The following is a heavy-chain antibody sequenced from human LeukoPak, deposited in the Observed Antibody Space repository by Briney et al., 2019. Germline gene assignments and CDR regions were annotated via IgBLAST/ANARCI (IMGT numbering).Heavy chain of an antibody. D-gene: IGHD3-16*01. CDR3: AKRGTTWDLDY. Sequence: PGGSLSLSCGASGFRFSSYAMHWVRQAPGKGLEWVAVISYDGNTIYYGDSVKGRFTISRDYSKNTLHLQMNSLRAEDTAVYYCAKRGTTWDLDYWGQGTLVTVSS. CDR2: ISYDGNTI. J-gene: IGHJ4*02. V-gene: IGHV3-33*06. CDR1: GFRFSSYA.